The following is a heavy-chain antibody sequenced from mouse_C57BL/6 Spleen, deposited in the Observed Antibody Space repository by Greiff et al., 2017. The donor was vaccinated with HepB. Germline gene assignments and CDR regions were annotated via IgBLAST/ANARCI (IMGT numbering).Heavy chain of an antibody. CDR2: IDPSDSYT. CDR3: ARVFGWYFDV. V-gene: IGHV1-69*01. Sequence: QVQLQQPGAELVMPGASVKLSCKASGYTFTSYWMHWVKQRPGQGLEWIGEIDPSDSYTNYNQKFKGKSTLTVDKSSSPAYMQLSSLTSEDSAVYYCARVFGWYFDVWGTGTTVTVSS. J-gene: IGHJ1*03. CDR1: GYTFTSYW.